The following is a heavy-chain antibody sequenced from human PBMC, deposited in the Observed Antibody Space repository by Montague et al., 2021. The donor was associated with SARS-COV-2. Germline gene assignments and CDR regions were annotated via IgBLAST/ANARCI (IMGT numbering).Heavy chain of an antibody. CDR3: ARKKGSRFEVGKFLGFGESNFDI. CDR2: TIYNGAT. Sequence: SETLSLTCTVSSGSISSGDYCGCIRQPPGKGLQWIVSTIYNGATSYNLSLMSRVTISVDTSKKQFSLRLNSVTAADTGVDYCARKKGSRFEVGKFLGFGESNFDIWGQGTMVT. D-gene: IGHD3-10*01. J-gene: IGHJ3*02. CDR1: SGSISSGDY. V-gene: IGHV4-38-2*02.